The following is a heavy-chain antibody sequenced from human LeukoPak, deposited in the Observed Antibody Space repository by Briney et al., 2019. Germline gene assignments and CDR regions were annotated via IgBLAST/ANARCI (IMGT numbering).Heavy chain of an antibody. CDR2: INPSGTT. D-gene: IGHD5/OR15-5a*01. CDR1: GETFSGYY. CDR3: AREGVSVTHFDY. Sequence: SETLSLTCAVYGETFSGYYWSWIRQTPGKGLEWIGEINPSGTTNYNPSLKSRVTISVDTSKNQFSLKLHSVTAADTAIYYCAREGVSVTHFDYWGQGTLVTVSS. V-gene: IGHV4-34*01. J-gene: IGHJ4*02.